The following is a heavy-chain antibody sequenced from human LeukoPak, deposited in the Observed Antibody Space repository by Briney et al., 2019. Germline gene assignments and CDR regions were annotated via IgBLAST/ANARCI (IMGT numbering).Heavy chain of an antibody. Sequence: GGSLRLSCAASGFTFSSYAMSWVRQAPGKGLEWASAISGSGGSTYYADSVKGRFTISRDNSKNTLYLQMNSLRAEDTAVYYCAKAPAAATKYYYGMDVWGQGTTVTVSS. D-gene: IGHD6-13*01. CDR2: ISGSGGST. CDR3: AKAPAAATKYYYGMDV. CDR1: GFTFSSYA. V-gene: IGHV3-23*01. J-gene: IGHJ6*02.